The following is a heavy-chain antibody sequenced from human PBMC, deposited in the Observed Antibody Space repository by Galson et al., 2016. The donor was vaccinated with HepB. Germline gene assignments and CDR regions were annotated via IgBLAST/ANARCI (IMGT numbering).Heavy chain of an antibody. CDR1: GGTFSSRA. V-gene: IGHV1-69*06. J-gene: IGHJ3*02. D-gene: IGHD5-18*01. CDR3: ARGGVSYGGNEAFGI. CDR2: IIPTFGTA. Sequence: SVKVSCKASGGTFSSRAIGWVREAPGQGLEWMGGIIPTFGTANYARKFHGRVTITADKATSTVYMELRRLTSEDTAVYYCARGGVSYGGNEAFGIWGRGTMGIVSS.